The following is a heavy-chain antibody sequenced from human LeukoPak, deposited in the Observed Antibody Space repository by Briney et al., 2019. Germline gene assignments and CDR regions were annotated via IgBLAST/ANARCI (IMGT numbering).Heavy chain of an antibody. Sequence: SETLSLICAVSGYSISSGYYWGWIRQPPGKGLEWIGSIYYSGSTYYNPSLKSRVTISVDTSKNQFSLKLSSVTAADTAVYYCARLLWIVPAAIHAFDIWGQGTMVTVSS. J-gene: IGHJ3*02. D-gene: IGHD2-2*01. CDR2: IYYSGST. V-gene: IGHV4-38-2*01. CDR1: GYSISSGYY. CDR3: ARLLWIVPAAIHAFDI.